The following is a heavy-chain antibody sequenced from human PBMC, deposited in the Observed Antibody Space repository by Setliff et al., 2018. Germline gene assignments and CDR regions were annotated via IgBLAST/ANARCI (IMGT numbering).Heavy chain of an antibody. CDR3: ASARPHFGVVIRSPPDY. CDR2: INTNTGNP. J-gene: IGHJ4*02. CDR1: GYTFISYG. D-gene: IGHD3-3*01. Sequence: GASVKVSCKASGYTFISYGINWVRQAPGQGLEWMGWINTNTGNPTYAQGFTGRFVFSLDTSVSTAYLQISSLKAEDTAVYYCASARPHFGVVIRSPPDYWGQGTLVTVSS. V-gene: IGHV7-4-1*02.